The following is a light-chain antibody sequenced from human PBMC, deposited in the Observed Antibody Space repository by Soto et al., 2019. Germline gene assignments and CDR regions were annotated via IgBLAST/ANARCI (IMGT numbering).Light chain of an antibody. Sequence: EIAMTQSPATLSVSPGERATLSCRASQSVSIDLAWYQQTPGQAPRLLIYGASNRATGIPSRFSGSGSGTDFTLTISSLEPEDFAVYYCQHRSSWPLTFGGGTKVDIK. CDR1: QSVSID. CDR2: GAS. V-gene: IGKV3-11*01. J-gene: IGKJ4*01. CDR3: QHRSSWPLT.